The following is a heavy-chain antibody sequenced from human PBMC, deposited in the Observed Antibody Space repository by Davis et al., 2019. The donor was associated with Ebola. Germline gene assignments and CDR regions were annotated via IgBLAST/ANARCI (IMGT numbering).Heavy chain of an antibody. CDR2: INIDGSTT. J-gene: IGHJ5*01. Sequence: GESLKISCAASGFTFSRYWMHWVRQAPGTGLVWVSRINIDGSTTTYADSVKGRFTISSDNAKNTLYLQMNNLRAEDTAVYYCARVAYGDYWRWFESWGQGTLVTVSS. D-gene: IGHD4-17*01. CDR3: ARVAYGDYWRWFES. V-gene: IGHV3-74*01. CDR1: GFTFSRYW.